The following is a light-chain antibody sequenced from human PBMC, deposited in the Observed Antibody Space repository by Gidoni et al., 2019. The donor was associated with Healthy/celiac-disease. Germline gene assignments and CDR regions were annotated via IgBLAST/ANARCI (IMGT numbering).Light chain of an antibody. CDR1: QDISNY. J-gene: IGKJ4*01. CDR3: QQYDNLPLLT. CDR2: DAS. Sequence: DIQMTQSPSYLSASVGDRVTITCQASQDISNYVNWYQQNPGKAPKLLLYDASNLETGVPSRFSGSGSGTDFTFTIISLQPEDIATYYCQQYDNLPLLTFGGGTKVEIK. V-gene: IGKV1-33*01.